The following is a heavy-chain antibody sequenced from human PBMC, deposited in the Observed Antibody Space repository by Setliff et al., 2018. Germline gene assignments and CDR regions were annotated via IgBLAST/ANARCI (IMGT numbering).Heavy chain of an antibody. CDR3: ARDVYDFRTGLAAP. V-gene: IGHV3-7*01. J-gene: IGHJ5*02. CDR2: INQGGSDQ. CDR1: GFTFSSLW. Sequence: SLRLSCSASGFTFSSLWMAWVRQAPGKGLEWVANINQGGSDQFYVESVKGRFTISRDNAKNSLYLQMDSLRAEDTAVYYCARDVYDFRTGLAAPWGQGTLVTVS. D-gene: IGHD3-3*01.